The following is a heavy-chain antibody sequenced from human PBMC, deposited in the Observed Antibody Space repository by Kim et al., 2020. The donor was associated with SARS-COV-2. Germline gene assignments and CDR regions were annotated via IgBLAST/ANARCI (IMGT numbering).Heavy chain of an antibody. D-gene: IGHD4-17*01. CDR3: AKVVTTIRNGMDV. V-gene: IGHV3-30*02. J-gene: IGHJ6*02. Sequence: YADAVKGRFTITRDNSKNTLYVQRNSLRAEDTAVYYCAKVVTTIRNGMDVWGQGTTVTVSS.